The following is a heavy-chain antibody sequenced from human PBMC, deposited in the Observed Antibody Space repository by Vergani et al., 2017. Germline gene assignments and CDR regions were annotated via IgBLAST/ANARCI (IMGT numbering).Heavy chain of an antibody. CDR1: GFTFSSYA. J-gene: IGHJ6*02. CDR2: ISGSGGST. V-gene: IGHV3-23*04. Sequence: EVQLVESGGGLVQPGGSLRLSCAATGFTFSSYAMSWVRQAPGKGLEWVSAISGSGGSTYDADSVKGRFTISKDNSKNTLYLQMNSLRAEDTAVYYCARRVVAATFNSYYYYGMDVWGQGSTVTV. CDR3: ARRVVAATFNSYYYYGMDV. D-gene: IGHD2-15*01.